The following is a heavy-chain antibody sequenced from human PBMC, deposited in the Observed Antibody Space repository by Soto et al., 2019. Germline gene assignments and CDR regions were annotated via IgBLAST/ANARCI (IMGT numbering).Heavy chain of an antibody. CDR2: IDPSDSYT. CDR3: ARHEGSSGWYDY. V-gene: IGHV5-10-1*01. Sequence: RGESLKISCKGSGYSFTSYWISWVRQMPGKGLEWVGRIDPSDSYTNYSPSFQGHVTISADKSISTAYLQWSSLKASDTAMYYCARHEGSSGWYDYWGQGTLVTVSS. CDR1: GYSFTSYW. J-gene: IGHJ4*02. D-gene: IGHD6-19*01.